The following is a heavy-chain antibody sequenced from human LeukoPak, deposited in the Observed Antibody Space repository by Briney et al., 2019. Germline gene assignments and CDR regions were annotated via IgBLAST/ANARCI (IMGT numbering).Heavy chain of an antibody. J-gene: IGHJ4*02. CDR2: ISSSSTI. CDR1: GFTFSSYS. D-gene: IGHD2-15*01. V-gene: IGHV3-48*01. Sequence: GGSLRLSCAASGFTFSSYSMNWVRQAPGKGLEWVSYISSSSTIYYADSVKGRFTISRDNSKNTLYLQMNSLRAEVTAVYYCATYCSGGSWFHFDYWGQGTLVTVSS. CDR3: ATYCSGGSWFHFDY.